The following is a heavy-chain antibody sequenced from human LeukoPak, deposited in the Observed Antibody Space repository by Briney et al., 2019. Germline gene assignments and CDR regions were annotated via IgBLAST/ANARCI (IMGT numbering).Heavy chain of an antibody. D-gene: IGHD5-12*01. CDR1: GFTFSNYW. J-gene: IGHJ4*02. CDR2: INQDGSEE. V-gene: IGHV3-7*01. CDR3: VRDGGVSGYDLLDY. Sequence: GGSLRLSCAASGFTFSNYWMTWVRQAPGKGLEWVAHINQDGSEEHYMDSAKARFTISRDNAKNSLSLQMNSLRAEDTAVHYCVRDGGVSGYDLLDYWGQGTLVTVSS.